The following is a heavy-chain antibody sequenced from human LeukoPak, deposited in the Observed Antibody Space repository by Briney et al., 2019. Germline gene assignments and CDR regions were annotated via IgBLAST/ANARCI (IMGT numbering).Heavy chain of an antibody. CDR2: IYSGGNT. Sequence: GGSLRLSCEASGSTVSSNYMSWVRQAPGKGLEWVSVIYSGGNTYYADPVKGRFTISRDSSKNTLYLQMNSLGVEDTAVYYCARDFSTSKWYRGRYYDYWGQGTLVTVSS. V-gene: IGHV3-66*01. CDR1: GSTVSSNY. CDR3: ARDFSTSKWYRGRYYDY. D-gene: IGHD2-2*01. J-gene: IGHJ4*02.